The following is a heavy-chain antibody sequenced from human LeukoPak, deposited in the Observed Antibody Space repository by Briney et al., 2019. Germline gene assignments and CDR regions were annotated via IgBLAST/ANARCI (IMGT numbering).Heavy chain of an antibody. V-gene: IGHV4-39*01. CDR3: ARHSADSSSWTVSDY. J-gene: IGHJ4*02. CDR1: GGSISSSSYY. D-gene: IGHD6-13*01. Sequence: PSETLSLTCTVSGGSISSSSYYWGWIRQPPGKGLEWIGSIYYSGSTYYNPSLKSRVTISVDTSKNQFSLKLSSVTAADTAVYYCARHSADSSSWTVSDYWGQGTLVTVSS. CDR2: IYYSGST.